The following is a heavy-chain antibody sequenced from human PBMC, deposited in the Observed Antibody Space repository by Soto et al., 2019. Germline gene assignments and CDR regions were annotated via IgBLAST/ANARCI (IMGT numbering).Heavy chain of an antibody. Sequence: GGSLRLSCAASGFTFSNAWMSWVRQAPGKGLEWVGRIKSKTDGGTTDYAAPVKGRFTISRDDSKNTLYLQMNSLKTEDTAVYYCTTISRLVRSYYYYGMDVWGQGTTVTVSS. D-gene: IGHD6-19*01. CDR3: TTISRLVRSYYYYGMDV. CDR1: GFTFSNAW. J-gene: IGHJ6*02. CDR2: IKSKTDGGTT. V-gene: IGHV3-15*01.